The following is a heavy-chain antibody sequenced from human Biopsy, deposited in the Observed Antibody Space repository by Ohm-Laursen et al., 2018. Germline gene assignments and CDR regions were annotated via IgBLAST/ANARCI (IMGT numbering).Heavy chain of an antibody. CDR2: INKDGSTL. J-gene: IGHJ6*02. Sequence: SLRLSCAASGFTFSSYWMNWVRQVPGKGLVWVATINKDGSTLQCVDSVRGRFTISRDNAKNTLHLQMNSLRADDTAIYYCAKDLHNYGMDVWGQGTTVTVSS. V-gene: IGHV3-74*03. CDR3: AKDLHNYGMDV. CDR1: GFTFSSYW.